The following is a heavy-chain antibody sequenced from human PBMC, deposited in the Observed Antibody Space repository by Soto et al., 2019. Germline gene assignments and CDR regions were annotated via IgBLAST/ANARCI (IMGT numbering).Heavy chain of an antibody. CDR2: ISGNGGAT. J-gene: IGHJ3*02. Sequence: GGSLRLSCAASGFTFSSYAMSWVRQAPGKGLEWVSAISGNGGATYYADSVKGRFTISRDNSKNTLYLQMNSLRAEDTAVYYCARIGVNGPSRENPFAIRGKGTLVTVAS. CDR1: GFTFSSYA. CDR3: ARIGVNGPSRENPFAI. V-gene: IGHV3-23*01. D-gene: IGHD2-8*01.